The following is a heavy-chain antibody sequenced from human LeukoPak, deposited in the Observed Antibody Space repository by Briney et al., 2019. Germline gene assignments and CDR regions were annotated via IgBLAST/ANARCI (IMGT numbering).Heavy chain of an antibody. Sequence: GGSLRLSCAASGFTFSSYAMSWVRQAPGKGLEWVSAISGSGGSTYYADSVKGRFTISRDNSKNTLYLQMNSLRAEDTAVYYCAKGTWLQLVVGPLGYRGQGTLVTVSS. J-gene: IGHJ4*02. D-gene: IGHD5-24*01. CDR2: ISGSGGST. CDR1: GFTFSSYA. V-gene: IGHV3-23*01. CDR3: AKGTWLQLVVGPLGY.